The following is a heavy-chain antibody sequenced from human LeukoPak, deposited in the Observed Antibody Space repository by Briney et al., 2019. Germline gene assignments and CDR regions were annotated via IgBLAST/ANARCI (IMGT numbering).Heavy chain of an antibody. D-gene: IGHD3-16*01. CDR1: GGPISRSGYY. CDR3: ARLGGSYGMDV. CDR2: IFFSGTT. V-gene: IGHV4-39*01. Sequence: PSETLSLTCTVSGGPISRSGYYWGWIRQPPGKGLEWIASIFFSGTTYYTPSLKRRLTISVDTSKNQFSLQLSSVTAADTAVYYCARLGGSYGMDVWGQGTTVTVSS. J-gene: IGHJ6*02.